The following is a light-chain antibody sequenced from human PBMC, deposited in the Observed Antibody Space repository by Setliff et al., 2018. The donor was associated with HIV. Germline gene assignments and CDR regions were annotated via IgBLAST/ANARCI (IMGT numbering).Light chain of an antibody. Sequence: QSVLTQPPSVSGAPGQRVTISCTGSSSNIGAGYDVHWYQQLPGTAPKLLIYANSNRPSGVPDRFSGSKSGTSASLAITGLQAEDEADYYCAAWDDSLSVFVFGTGTKVTVL. CDR1: SSNIGAGYD. V-gene: IGLV1-40*01. CDR2: ANS. CDR3: AAWDDSLSVFV. J-gene: IGLJ1*01.